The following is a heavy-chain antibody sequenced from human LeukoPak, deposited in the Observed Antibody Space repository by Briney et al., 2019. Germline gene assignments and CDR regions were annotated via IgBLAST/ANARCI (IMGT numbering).Heavy chain of an antibody. CDR1: GYSISSGYY. Sequence: PSETLSLTCTVSGYSISSGYYWGWIRQPPGKGLEWIGSIYHSGSTYYNPSLKSRVTISVDTSKNQFSLKLSSVTAADTAVYYCASARGYSYGYSLNYWGQGTLVTVSS. D-gene: IGHD5-18*01. V-gene: IGHV4-38-2*02. J-gene: IGHJ4*02. CDR2: IYHSGST. CDR3: ASARGYSYGYSLNY.